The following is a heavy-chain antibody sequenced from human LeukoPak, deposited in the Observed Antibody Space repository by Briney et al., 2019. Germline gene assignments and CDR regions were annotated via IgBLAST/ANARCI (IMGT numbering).Heavy chain of an antibody. D-gene: IGHD3-10*01. V-gene: IGHV3-23*01. CDR1: GFTFSSYA. CDR2: ISGSGGST. Sequence: GGSLRLSCAASGFTFSSYAMSWVRQAPGKGLEWVSAISGSGGSTYYADSVKGRFTISRDNSKNTLFLQMGSLRAEDMAVYYCARDSGLDFWGQGTLVTVSS. J-gene: IGHJ4*02. CDR3: ARDSGLDF.